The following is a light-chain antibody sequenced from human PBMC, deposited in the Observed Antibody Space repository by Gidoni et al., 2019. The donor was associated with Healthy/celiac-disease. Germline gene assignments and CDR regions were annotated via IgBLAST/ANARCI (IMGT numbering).Light chain of an antibody. CDR3: QAWDSSGV. J-gene: IGLJ3*02. Sequence: SYELTQPPSVSVAPRQTASITCSGDQLGDKYACWYQQKPGPSPVLVIYQDSTRPSGSPEPFSGSNSGNTATLTISGTQAMDEADYYCQAWDSSGVFGGGTKLTVL. V-gene: IGLV3-1*01. CDR1: QLGDKY. CDR2: QDS.